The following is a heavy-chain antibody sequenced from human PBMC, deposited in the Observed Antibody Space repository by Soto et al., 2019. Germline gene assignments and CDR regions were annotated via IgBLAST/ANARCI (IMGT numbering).Heavy chain of an antibody. CDR1: GLTFTNAW. J-gene: IGHJ4*02. CDR2: IKNMADGGTT. V-gene: IGHV3-15*05. Sequence: PGGSLRLSCAVSGLTFTNAWMSWVRQAPGKGLEWVGRIKNMADGGTTDYAAPVKGRFTISRDDSKATLYLQMDSLKIEDTAMYHCTTDPYLARLMSALESHYSDYWGQGALVTVSS. D-gene: IGHD2-21*01. CDR3: TTDPYLARLMSALESHYSDY.